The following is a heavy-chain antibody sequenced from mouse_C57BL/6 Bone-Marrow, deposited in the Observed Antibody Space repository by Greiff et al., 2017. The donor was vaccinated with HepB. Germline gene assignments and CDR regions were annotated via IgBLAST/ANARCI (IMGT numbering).Heavy chain of an antibody. D-gene: IGHD2-14*01. CDR1: GYTFTSYW. V-gene: IGHV1-50*01. CDR3: ARGYVYDEGYYFDY. CDR2: IDPSDSYT. Sequence: QVQLQQPGAELVKPGASVKLSCKASGYTFTSYWMQWVKQRPGQGLEWIGEIDPSDSYTNYNQKFKGKATLTVDTSSSTAYMQLSSLTSEDSAVYYCARGYVYDEGYYFDYWGQGTTLTVSS. J-gene: IGHJ2*01.